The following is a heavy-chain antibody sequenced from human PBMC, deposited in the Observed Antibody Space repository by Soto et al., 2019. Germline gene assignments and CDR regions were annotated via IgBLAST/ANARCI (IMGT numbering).Heavy chain of an antibody. J-gene: IGHJ3*01. V-gene: IGHV3-23*01. D-gene: IGHD3-16*01. Sequence: GGSLRLSCAASGFTFSSYAMSWVRQAPGKGLEWVSAISGSGGSTYYADSVKGRFTISRDNSKNTLYLQMNSLRAEDTAVYYCALSCIMLTFGGPTGAFDLWGQGTMVTVSS. CDR2: ISGSGGST. CDR3: ALSCIMLTFGGPTGAFDL. CDR1: GFTFSSYA.